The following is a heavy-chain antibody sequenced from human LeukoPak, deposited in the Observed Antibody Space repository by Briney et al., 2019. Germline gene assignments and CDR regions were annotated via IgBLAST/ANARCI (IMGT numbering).Heavy chain of an antibody. CDR2: ISAYNGNT. J-gene: IGHJ4*02. CDR1: GYTFTSYG. V-gene: IGHV1-18*01. Sequence: GASVKVSCTASGYTFTSYGISWVRQTPGQGLEWMGWISAYNGNTNYAQKLQGRVTMTTDTSTSTAYMELRSLRSDDTAVYYCARDSRRTTVVTPVVYWGQGTLVTVSS. D-gene: IGHD4-23*01. CDR3: ARDSRRTTVVTPVVY.